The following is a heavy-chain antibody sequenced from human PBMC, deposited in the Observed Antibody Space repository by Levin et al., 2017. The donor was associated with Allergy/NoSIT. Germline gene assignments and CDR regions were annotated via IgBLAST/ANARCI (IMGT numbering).Heavy chain of an antibody. Sequence: SETLSLTCAVYGGSFSGYYWSWIRQPPGKGPEWIGEINHSGSTNYNPSLKSRVTISVDTSKNQFSLKLSSVTAADTAVYYCARMKYYDYVWGSYRLEHYFDYWGQGTLVTVSS. J-gene: IGHJ4*02. V-gene: IGHV4-34*01. CDR2: INHSGST. CDR1: GGSFSGYY. CDR3: ARMKYYDYVWGSYRLEHYFDY. D-gene: IGHD3-16*02.